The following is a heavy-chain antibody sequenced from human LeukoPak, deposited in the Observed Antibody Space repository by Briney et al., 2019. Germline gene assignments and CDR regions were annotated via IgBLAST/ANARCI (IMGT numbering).Heavy chain of an antibody. D-gene: IGHD5-12*01. Sequence: SQTLSLTCTVSGGSINSGSYYWSWIRQPAGKGLEWIGRISTSGSTNYNPSLKSRVTMSVDTSKNQFSLMLSSVTAADTAVYYCTRDSSGYDWFYDYWGQGALVTVSS. CDR3: TRDSSGYDWFYDY. J-gene: IGHJ4*02. CDR1: GGSINSGSYY. V-gene: IGHV4-61*02. CDR2: ISTSGST.